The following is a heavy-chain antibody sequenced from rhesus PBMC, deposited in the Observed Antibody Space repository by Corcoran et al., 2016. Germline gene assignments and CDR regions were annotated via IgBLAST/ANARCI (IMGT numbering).Heavy chain of an antibody. Sequence: QVQLQESGPGLVKPSETLSLTCAVSGGPFSSYWWSWIRQPPGKGREWIGEINGNTGSNNDNPSLKSRDTSSKGASEKRFSRKLSSVTAADTAVYYCAKYGSDTVLIVAAPWFSGGWSRYFDYWGQGVLVTVSS. CDR1: GGPFSSYW. CDR3: AKYGSDTVLIVAAPWFSGGWSRYFDY. D-gene: IGHD2-33*01. J-gene: IGHJ4*01. V-gene: IGHV4-80*01. CDR2: INGNTGSN.